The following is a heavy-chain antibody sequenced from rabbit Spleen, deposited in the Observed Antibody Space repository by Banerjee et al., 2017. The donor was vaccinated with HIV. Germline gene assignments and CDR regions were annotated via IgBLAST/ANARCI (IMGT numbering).Heavy chain of an antibody. CDR3: ARDDGSYDYIDGYFNL. CDR1: GVSFSDKDV. CDR2: INIVTGKT. J-gene: IGHJ4*01. V-gene: IGHV1S40*01. D-gene: IGHD6-1*01. Sequence: QSLEESGGGLVKPGASLTLTCKASGVSFSDKDVMCWVRQAPGKGLEWIACINIVTGKTVYASWAKGRFIMSRTSSTTVFLQMTSLTAADTATYFCARDDGSYDYIDGYFNLWGPGTLVTVS.